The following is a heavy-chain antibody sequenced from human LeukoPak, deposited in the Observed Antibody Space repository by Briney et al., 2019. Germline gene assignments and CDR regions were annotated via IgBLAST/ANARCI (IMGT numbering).Heavy chain of an antibody. V-gene: IGHV1-2*02. CDR3: ARDLGISGWYAPPLGYFDY. D-gene: IGHD6-19*01. J-gene: IGHJ4*02. Sequence: ASVRVSCKASGYTFSGYYMHWVRRAPGQGLEWMGWINPKSGGTNYAQKFQGRVTMTRDTSISTTYMELSRLRSDDTAVYYCARDLGISGWYAPPLGYFDYWGQGTLVTVSS. CDR1: GYTFSGYY. CDR2: INPKSGGT.